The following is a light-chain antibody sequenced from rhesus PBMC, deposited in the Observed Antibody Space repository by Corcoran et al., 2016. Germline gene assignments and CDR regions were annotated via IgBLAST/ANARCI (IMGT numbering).Light chain of an antibody. CDR2: GVS. V-gene: IGLV2S7*01. CDR3: CSYTTSSTFI. Sequence: QAAPTPPPSVSGSPGQSVTISCTGTSSDVGGYNYVSWYQQHPGKAPKLMIYGVSKRPSGVSDRFSGSKSGNTSSLTISGLQAEDEADYYCCSYTTSSTFIFGAGTRLTVL. CDR1: SSDVGGYNY. J-gene: IGLJ1*01.